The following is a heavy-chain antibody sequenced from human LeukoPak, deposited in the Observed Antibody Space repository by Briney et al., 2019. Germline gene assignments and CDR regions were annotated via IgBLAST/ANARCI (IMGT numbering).Heavy chain of an antibody. CDR3: AKGSWIRLWSELEFDP. V-gene: IGHV3-30*02. CDR1: GFTFSSYG. D-gene: IGHD5-18*01. J-gene: IGHJ5*02. CDR2: IRYDGSNK. Sequence: PGGSLRLSCAASGFTFSSYGMHWVRQAPGKGLEWVAFIRYDGSNKYYADSVKGRFTISRDNSKNTLYLQMNSLRAEDTAVYYCAKGSWIRLWSELEFDPWGQGTLVTVSS.